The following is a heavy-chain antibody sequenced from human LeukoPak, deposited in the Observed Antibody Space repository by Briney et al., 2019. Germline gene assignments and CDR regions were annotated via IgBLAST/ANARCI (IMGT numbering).Heavy chain of an antibody. V-gene: IGHV4-61*02. CDR3: AKVQRRYDSSGYYYDHYYYYYMDV. Sequence: PSQTLSLTCTVSGGSISSDDYYWSWIRQPAGKGLEWIERIYTSGSTKYNPSLKSRVTMSVDTSKNQFSLKLSSVTAADTAVYYCAKVQRRYDSSGYYYDHYYYYYMDVWGKGTTVTVSS. J-gene: IGHJ6*03. D-gene: IGHD3-22*01. CDR1: GGSISSDDYY. CDR2: IYTSGST.